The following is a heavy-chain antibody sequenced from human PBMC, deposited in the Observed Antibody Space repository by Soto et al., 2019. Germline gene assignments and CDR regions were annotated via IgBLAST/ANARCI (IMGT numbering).Heavy chain of an antibody. CDR3: ARDPLNWNYDSSYFDY. D-gene: IGHD1-7*01. CDR1: GGTFSSYA. V-gene: IGHV1-69*12. Sequence: QVQLVQSGAEVKKPGSSVKVSCKASGGTFSSYAISWVRQAPGQGLEWMGGIIPIFGTANYAQKFQGRVTITADESTSPAYMELSSLRSEDTAVYYCARDPLNWNYDSSYFDYWGQGTLVTVSS. CDR2: IIPIFGTA. J-gene: IGHJ4*02.